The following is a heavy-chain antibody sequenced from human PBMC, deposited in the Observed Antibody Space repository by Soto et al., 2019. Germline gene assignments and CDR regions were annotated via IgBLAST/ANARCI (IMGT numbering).Heavy chain of an antibody. V-gene: IGHV1-24*01. J-gene: IGHJ4*02. D-gene: IGHD3-3*01. CDR1: GYTLTELS. Sequence: ASVKVSCKVSGYTLTELSMHWVRQAPGKGLEWMGGFDPEDGETIYAQKFQGRVTMTEDTSTDTAYMELSSLRSEDTAVYYCATGITLFGVVITDYWGQGTLVTVSS. CDR3: ATGITLFGVVITDY. CDR2: FDPEDGET.